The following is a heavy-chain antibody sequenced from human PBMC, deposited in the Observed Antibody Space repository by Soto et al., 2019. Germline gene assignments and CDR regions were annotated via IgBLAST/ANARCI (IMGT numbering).Heavy chain of an antibody. CDR2: IYYSGST. Sequence: PSETLSLTCTVSGGSISSSSYYWGWIRQPPGKGLEWIGSIYYSGSTYYNPSLKSRVTISVDTSKNQFSLKLSSVTAADTAVYYCARRGYANWFDPWGQGTLVTVS. D-gene: IGHD5-18*01. J-gene: IGHJ5*02. V-gene: IGHV4-39*01. CDR3: ARRGYANWFDP. CDR1: GGSISSSSYY.